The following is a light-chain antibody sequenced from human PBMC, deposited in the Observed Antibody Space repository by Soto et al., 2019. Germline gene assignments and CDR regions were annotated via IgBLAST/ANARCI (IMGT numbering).Light chain of an antibody. J-gene: IGKJ3*01. Sequence: EIVLTQSPATLSLSPGKRATLSCRASQSVSSYLAWYQQKPGQAPRLLIYDASNRATGIPARFSGSGSGTGFTLTISSLELEDFAVYSCQQRSNWPPPCTFGPGTKVDI. CDR1: QSVSSY. CDR3: QQRSNWPPPCT. V-gene: IGKV3-11*01. CDR2: DAS.